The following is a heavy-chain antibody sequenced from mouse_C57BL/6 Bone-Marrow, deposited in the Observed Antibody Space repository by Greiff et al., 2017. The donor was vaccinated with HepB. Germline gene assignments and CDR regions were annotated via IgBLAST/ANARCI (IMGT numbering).Heavy chain of an antibody. J-gene: IGHJ3*01. CDR3: ARYYGNPAWFAY. CDR2: ISDGGSYT. D-gene: IGHD2-1*01. Sequence: VQLKESGGGLVKPGGSLKLSCAASGFTFSSYAMSWVRQTPEKRLEWVATISDGGSYTYYPDNVKGRFTISRDNAKNNLYLQMSHLKSEDTAMYYCARYYGNPAWFAYWGQGTLVTVSA. V-gene: IGHV5-4*01. CDR1: GFTFSSYA.